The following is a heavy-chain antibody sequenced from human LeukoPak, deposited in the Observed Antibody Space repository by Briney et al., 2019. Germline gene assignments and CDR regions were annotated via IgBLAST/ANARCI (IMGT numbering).Heavy chain of an antibody. Sequence: EASVKVSCKASGGTFSSYAISWVRQAPGQGLEWMGGIIPIFGTANYAQKFQGRVTITADKSTSTAYMELSSLRSEDTAVYYCARASGDYGTDNFYYMDVWGKGTTVTVSS. V-gene: IGHV1-69*06. J-gene: IGHJ6*03. CDR2: IIPIFGTA. D-gene: IGHD4-17*01. CDR1: GGTFSSYA. CDR3: ARASGDYGTDNFYYMDV.